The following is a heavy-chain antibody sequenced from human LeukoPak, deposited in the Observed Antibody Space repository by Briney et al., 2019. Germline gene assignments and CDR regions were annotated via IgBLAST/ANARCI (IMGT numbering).Heavy chain of an antibody. D-gene: IGHD3-10*01. V-gene: IGHV1-8*01. Sequence: GASVKVSCKAPGYTLTSYDINWVRQATGQGLEWMGWMNPNSGNTGYAQKFQGRVTMTRNTSISTAYMELSSLRSEDTAVYYCARGRELLWFGELREAGWFDPWGQGTLVTVSS. CDR3: ARGRELLWFGELREAGWFDP. J-gene: IGHJ5*02. CDR2: MNPNSGNT. CDR1: GYTLTSYD.